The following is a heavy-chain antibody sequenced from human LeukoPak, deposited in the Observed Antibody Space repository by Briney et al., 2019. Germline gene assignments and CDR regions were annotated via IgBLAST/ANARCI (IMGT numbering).Heavy chain of an antibody. V-gene: IGHV4-34*01. CDR1: GGSFSGYY. CDR3: ASGLPVAAYYYYYGMDV. J-gene: IGHJ6*04. CDR2: INHSGST. Sequence: SETLSLTCAVYGGSFSGYYWSWIRQPPGKGLEWIGEINHSGSTNYNPSLKSRVTISVDTSKNQFSLKLSSVTAADTAVYYCASGLPVAAYYYYYGMDVWSKGTTVTVSS. D-gene: IGHD6-19*01.